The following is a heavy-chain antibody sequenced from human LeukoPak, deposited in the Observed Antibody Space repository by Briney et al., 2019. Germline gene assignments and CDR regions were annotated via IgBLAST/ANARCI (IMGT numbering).Heavy chain of an antibody. CDR1: GFTFSSYG. CDR3: AKGQQWLARAAYFDY. D-gene: IGHD6-19*01. CDR2: ISYDGSNK. Sequence: GGSLRLSCAASGFTFSSYGMHWVRQAPGKGLEWVAVISYDGSNKYYADSAKGRFTISRDNSKNTLYLQMNSLRAEDTAVYYCAKGQQWLARAAYFDYWGQGTLVTVSS. J-gene: IGHJ4*02. V-gene: IGHV3-30*18.